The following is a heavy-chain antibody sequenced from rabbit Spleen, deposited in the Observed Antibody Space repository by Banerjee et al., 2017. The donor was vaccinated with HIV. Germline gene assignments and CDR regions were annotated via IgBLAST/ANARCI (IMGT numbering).Heavy chain of an antibody. Sequence: QLTETGGGLVQPGGSLTLSCKASGIDFTKYYITWVRQAPGKGLEWIGYIDPIFGRTYYASWVNGRFTISSHNAQNTLYLQLNSLTAADTATYFCARDTGSSFSSYGMDLWGQGTLVTVS. D-gene: IGHD8-1*01. CDR3: ARDTGSSFSSYGMDL. V-gene: IGHV1S7*01. CDR2: IDPIFGRT. J-gene: IGHJ6*01. CDR1: GIDFTKYY.